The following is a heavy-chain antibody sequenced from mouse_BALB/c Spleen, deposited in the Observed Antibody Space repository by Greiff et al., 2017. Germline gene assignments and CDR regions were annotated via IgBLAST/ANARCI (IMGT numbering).Heavy chain of an antibody. Sequence: EGQLHQSGPELVKPGASVKISCKASGYSFTGYFMNWVMQSHGKSLEWIGRINPYNGDTFYNQKFKGKATLTVDKSSSTAHMELRSLASEDSAVYYCAREAYYYGSSSAWFAYWGQGTLVTVSA. J-gene: IGHJ3*01. CDR2: INPYNGDT. D-gene: IGHD1-1*01. CDR3: AREAYYYGSSSAWFAY. V-gene: IGHV1-20*02. CDR1: GYSFTGYF.